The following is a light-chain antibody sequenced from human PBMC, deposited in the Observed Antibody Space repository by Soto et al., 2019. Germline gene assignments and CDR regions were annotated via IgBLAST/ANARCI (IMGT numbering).Light chain of an antibody. CDR3: QQYNSYPLT. J-gene: IGKJ5*01. V-gene: IGKV1-16*02. CDR1: QGINNN. Sequence: DFQITQSPPSLPASVGDKVTITGRASQGINNNLAGFHQKPGRAPKSLIYAASSLQSGVPSKFSGSGSGTDFTLTISSLQPEDFATYYCQQYNSYPLTFGQGTRLEIK. CDR2: AAS.